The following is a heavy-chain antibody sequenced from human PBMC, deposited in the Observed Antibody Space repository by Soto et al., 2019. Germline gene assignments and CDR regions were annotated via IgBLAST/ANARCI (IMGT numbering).Heavy chain of an antibody. CDR3: TRAKKQWSPSDY. D-gene: IGHD6-19*01. Sequence: GGSLRLSCTASGCNFGDYAMSWFRQAPGKGLEWVGFIRSKAYGGTTEYAASVKGRFTISRDDSKSIAYLQMNSLKTEDTAVYYCTRAKKQWSPSDYWGQGTLVTVSS. J-gene: IGHJ4*02. CDR1: GCNFGDYA. V-gene: IGHV3-49*03. CDR2: IRSKAYGGTT.